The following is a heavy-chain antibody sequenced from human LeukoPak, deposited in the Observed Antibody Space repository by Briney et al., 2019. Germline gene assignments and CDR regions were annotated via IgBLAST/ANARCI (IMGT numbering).Heavy chain of an antibody. CDR2: IYYSGST. CDR3: AREVADLLPGRGWFDP. CDR1: GFTFSSYA. J-gene: IGHJ5*02. V-gene: IGHV4-31*02. Sequence: LRLSCAASGFTFSSYAMSWVRQAPGKGLEWFGYIYYSGSTYYNPSLKSRATISVDTSKNQCSLKLSSVTAADTAVYYCAREVADLLPGRGWFDPWGQGTLVTVSS. D-gene: IGHD3-3*01.